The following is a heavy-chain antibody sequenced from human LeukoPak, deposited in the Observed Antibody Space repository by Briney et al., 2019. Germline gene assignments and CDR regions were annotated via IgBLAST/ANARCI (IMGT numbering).Heavy chain of an antibody. V-gene: IGHV4-61*02. CDR3: ARGGWELKVNYFDY. CDR2: IYTSGST. J-gene: IGHJ4*02. Sequence: PSETLSLTCTVSGDSINSGHYYWSWIRQPAGTGLEWLGRIYTSGSTNYNPSLKSRVTISVDTSKNQFSLKLSSVTAADTAVYYCARGGWELKVNYFDYWGQGTLVTVSS. CDR1: GDSINSGHYY. D-gene: IGHD3-10*01.